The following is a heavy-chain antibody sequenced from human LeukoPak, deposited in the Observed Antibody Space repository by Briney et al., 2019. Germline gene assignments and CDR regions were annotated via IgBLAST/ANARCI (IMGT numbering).Heavy chain of an antibody. D-gene: IGHD4-17*01. Sequence: GGSLRLSCAASGFTFSIYAMSWVRQAPGKGLEWVANIKQDGSEKYYVDSVKGRFTISRDNAKNTLYLQMNSLRAEDTAVYYCARDRDYGDYLNWFDPWGQGTLVTVSS. CDR3: ARDRDYGDYLNWFDP. CDR2: IKQDGSEK. V-gene: IGHV3-7*01. J-gene: IGHJ5*02. CDR1: GFTFSIYA.